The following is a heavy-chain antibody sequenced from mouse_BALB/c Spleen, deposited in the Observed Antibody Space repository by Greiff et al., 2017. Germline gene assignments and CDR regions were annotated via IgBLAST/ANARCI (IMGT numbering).Heavy chain of an antibody. Sequence: EVMLVESGGGLVQPGGSRKLSCAASGFTFSSFGMHWVRQAPEKGLEWVAYISSGSSTIYYADTVKGRFTISRDNPKNTLFLQMTSLRSEDTAMYYCAREDYYYGSGDYWGQGTTLTVSS. V-gene: IGHV5-17*02. CDR2: ISSGSSTI. CDR1: GFTFSSFG. D-gene: IGHD1-1*01. CDR3: AREDYYYGSGDY. J-gene: IGHJ2*01.